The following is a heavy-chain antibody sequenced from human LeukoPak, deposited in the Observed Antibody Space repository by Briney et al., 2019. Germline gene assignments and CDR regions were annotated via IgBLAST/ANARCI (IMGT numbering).Heavy chain of an antibody. CDR3: ARGVGIQLRSVYYYYMDV. J-gene: IGHJ6*03. Sequence: SETLSLTCTVSGGSISSYYWSWIRQPPGKGLEWIGYTYYSGSTNYNPSLKSRVTISVDTSKNQFSLKLSSVTAADTAVYYCARGVGIQLRSVYYYYMDVWGKGTTVTVSS. D-gene: IGHD5-18*01. CDR1: GGSISSYY. CDR2: TYYSGST. V-gene: IGHV4-59*01.